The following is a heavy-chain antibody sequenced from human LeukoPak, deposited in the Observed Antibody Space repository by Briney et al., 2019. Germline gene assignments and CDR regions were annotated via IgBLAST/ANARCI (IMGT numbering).Heavy chain of an antibody. V-gene: IGHV1-2*02. Sequence: ASVKVSCKASGYTFTGYYMHWVRLAPGQGLEWMGWINPNSGGTNYAQKFQGRVTMTRDTSISTAYMELSRLRSDDTAVYYCARDRASGYSDFDYWGQGTLVTVSS. D-gene: IGHD3-3*01. CDR3: ARDRASGYSDFDY. CDR2: INPNSGGT. CDR1: GYTFTGYY. J-gene: IGHJ4*02.